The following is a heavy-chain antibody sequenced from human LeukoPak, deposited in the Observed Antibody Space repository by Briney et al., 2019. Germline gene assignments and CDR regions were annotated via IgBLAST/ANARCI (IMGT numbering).Heavy chain of an antibody. CDR3: AKVIGWIQRAFDY. CDR2: ISGSGGST. CDR1: GFTFSSYA. Sequence: GGSLRLSCAASGFTFSSYAMSWVRQAPGKGLEWVSAISGSGGSTYYADSVKGRFTISRDNSKNTLYLQMNSLRAKDTAVYYCAKVIGWIQRAFDYWGQGTLVTVSS. D-gene: IGHD5-18*01. V-gene: IGHV3-23*01. J-gene: IGHJ4*02.